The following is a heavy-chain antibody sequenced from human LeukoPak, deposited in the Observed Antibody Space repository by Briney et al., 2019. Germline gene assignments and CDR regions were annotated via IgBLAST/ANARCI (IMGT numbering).Heavy chain of an antibody. CDR1: GGSISSGNDC. Sequence: SETLSLTCAVSGGSISSGNDCWSWIRQPAGKGLESIGYIYYSGSTNYNPSLNSRVTISVDTSKNQFSLKLSSVSAADTAVYYCAGGYSSGLGQVVLWGRGTLVTVSS. J-gene: IGHJ2*01. CDR2: IYYSGST. V-gene: IGHV4-61*10. CDR3: AGGYSSGLGQVVL. D-gene: IGHD6-25*01.